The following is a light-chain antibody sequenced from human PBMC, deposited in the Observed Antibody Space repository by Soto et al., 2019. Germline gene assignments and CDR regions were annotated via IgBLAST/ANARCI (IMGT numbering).Light chain of an antibody. V-gene: IGKV3-15*01. CDR3: QQYNNWWT. CDR1: QSVSSN. J-gene: IGKJ1*01. CDR2: GAS. Sequence: EIVMTQSPATLSVSPGERATLSCRASQSVSSNLAWYQQKPGQAPRLLIYGASTRATGIPARFSGSGSGTEFTPTISSLQSEDFAVYYCQQYNNWWTFGQGTKVEFK.